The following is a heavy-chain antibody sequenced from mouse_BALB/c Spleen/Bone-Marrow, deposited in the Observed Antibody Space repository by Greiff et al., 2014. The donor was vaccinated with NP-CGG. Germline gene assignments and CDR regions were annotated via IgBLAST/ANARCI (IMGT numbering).Heavy chain of an antibody. CDR3: ARVNPWYFDV. V-gene: IGHV14-3*02. Sequence: VQLKHSGAELVKPGASVKLSCTASGFNIKDTYIHWVVQRPEQGLAWIGRIDPASGDTKFDPKFQGKATITADTSSNTAYLQVTSLTPEDTAVYYCARVNPWYFDVWGAGTTVTVSS. CDR1: GFNIKDTY. D-gene: IGHD2-2*01. J-gene: IGHJ1*01. CDR2: IDPASGDT.